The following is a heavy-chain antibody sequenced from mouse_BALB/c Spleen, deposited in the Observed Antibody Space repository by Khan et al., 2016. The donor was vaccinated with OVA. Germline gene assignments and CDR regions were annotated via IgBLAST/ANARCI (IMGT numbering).Heavy chain of an antibody. J-gene: IGHJ4*01. D-gene: IGHD1-2*01. CDR3: TRVITTTTGDYYAMDY. CDR2: ISSGGTYT. CDR1: GFIFSSYG. Sequence: EVELVESGGDLVKPGGSLKLSCAASGFIFSSYGMSWVRQTPDKRLEWVATISSGGTYTYYPDSVKGRFTISRDTAKNTLSLHMSSLKPEDTAMYSCTRVITTTTGDYYAMDYWGQGTSVTVSS. V-gene: IGHV5-6*01.